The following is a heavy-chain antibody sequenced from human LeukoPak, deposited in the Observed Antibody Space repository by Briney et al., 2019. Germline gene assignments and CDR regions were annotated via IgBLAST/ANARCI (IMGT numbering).Heavy chain of an antibody. CDR3: ATDGSNGYSTGFDY. V-gene: IGHV1-24*01. J-gene: IGHJ4*02. CDR2: FDPEDGET. Sequence: ASVKVSCKVSGYTLTELSMHWVRQAPGKGLEWVGGFDPEDGETIYAQKFQGRVTMTEDTSTDTAYMELSSLRSEDTAVYYCATDGSNGYSTGFDYWGQGTLVTVSS. D-gene: IGHD2-15*01. CDR1: GYTLTELS.